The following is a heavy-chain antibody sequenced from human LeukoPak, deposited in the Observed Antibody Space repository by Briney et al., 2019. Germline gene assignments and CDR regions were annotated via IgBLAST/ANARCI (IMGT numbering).Heavy chain of an antibody. D-gene: IGHD3-16*01. CDR3: ARGGYYFDY. V-gene: IGHV3-48*03. CDR1: GFTFSSYE. Sequence: QPGGSLRLSCAASGFTFSSYEMNWVRQAPGKGLEWVSYISSSGSTIYYADSVKGRFTVSRDNAKNSLYLQMNSLRAEDTAIYYCARGGYYFDYWGQGTLVTVSS. CDR2: ISSSGSTI. J-gene: IGHJ4*02.